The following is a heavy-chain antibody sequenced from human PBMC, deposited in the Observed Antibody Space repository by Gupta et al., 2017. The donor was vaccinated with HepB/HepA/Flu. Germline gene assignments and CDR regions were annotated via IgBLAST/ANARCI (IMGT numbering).Heavy chain of an antibody. CDR2: FDPEDGET. CDR3: ATTNRIAAAYMDV. CDR1: GYTLTELS. V-gene: IGHV1-24*01. J-gene: IGHJ6*03. D-gene: IGHD6-13*01. Sequence: QVQLVQSGAEVKKPGASVKVSCKVSGYTLTELSMHWVRQAPGKGLEWMGGFDPEDGETIYAQKVQGRVTMTEDTSTDTAYMEMRRMRSEDTAVYYSATTNRIAAAYMDVGGKGTTVTVSS.